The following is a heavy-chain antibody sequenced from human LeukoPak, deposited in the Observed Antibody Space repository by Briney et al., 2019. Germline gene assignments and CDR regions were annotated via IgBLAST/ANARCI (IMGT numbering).Heavy chain of an antibody. J-gene: IGHJ4*02. V-gene: IGHV3-66*01. Sequence: GGSLRLSCAASEFSVGSNYMTWVRQAPGRGLEWVSLIYSGGSTYYADSVKGRFTISRDNSKNTLYLQMNSLRAEDTAVYYCARDRYCGGDCSFDYWGQGTLVTVSS. CDR3: ARDRYCGGDCSFDY. CDR2: IYSGGST. CDR1: EFSVGSNY. D-gene: IGHD2-21*02.